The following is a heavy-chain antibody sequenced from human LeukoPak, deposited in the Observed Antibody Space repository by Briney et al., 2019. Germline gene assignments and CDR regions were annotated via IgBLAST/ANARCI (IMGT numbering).Heavy chain of an antibody. V-gene: IGHV5-51*01. J-gene: IGHJ5*02. CDR2: VYPGGSIT. CDR1: GSSFTTYW. CDR3: PCRNYFSTWSDP. D-gene: IGHD1-14*01. Sequence: GESLKISCQGFGSSFTTYWIGWVRQTPGKGLEWMGIVYPGGSITHYSPSFQGQVTISADKSTSTAYLQWSSLKASDTAMYYCPCRNYFSTWSDPWGQGTLVTVSS.